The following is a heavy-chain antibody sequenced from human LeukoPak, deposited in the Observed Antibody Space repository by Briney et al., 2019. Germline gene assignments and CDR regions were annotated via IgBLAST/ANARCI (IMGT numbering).Heavy chain of an antibody. CDR3: ARFLGTGPEDVDWFDP. J-gene: IGHJ5*02. Sequence: SETLSLTCTVSGGSISSYYWSWLRQPPGKGLEWIGYIYYSGSTNYNPSLKSRVTISVDTSKNQFSLKLSSVTAADTAVYYCARFLGTGPEDVDWFDPWGQGTLVTVSS. CDR1: GGSISSYY. CDR2: IYYSGST. D-gene: IGHD7-27*01. V-gene: IGHV4-59*01.